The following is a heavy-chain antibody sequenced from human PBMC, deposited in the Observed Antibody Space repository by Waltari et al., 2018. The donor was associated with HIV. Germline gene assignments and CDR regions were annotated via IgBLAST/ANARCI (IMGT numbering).Heavy chain of an antibody. CDR2: IKSKTDGGTT. Sequence: EVQLVESGGGLVKPGGSLRLSCAASGFTFSYAWMSWVRQAPGKGRELVGRIKSKTDGGTTDYAAPVKGRFSISRDDSKNTLYLQMNSLKTEDTAVYYCSTDPDWAADYWGRGTLVTVYS. D-gene: IGHD2-21*01. J-gene: IGHJ4*02. V-gene: IGHV3-15*01. CDR1: GFTFSYAW. CDR3: STDPDWAADY.